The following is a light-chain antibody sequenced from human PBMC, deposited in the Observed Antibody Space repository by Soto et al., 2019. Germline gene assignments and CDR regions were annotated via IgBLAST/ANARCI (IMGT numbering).Light chain of an antibody. V-gene: IGKV3-15*01. CDR2: AAS. CDR1: QRVSNH. CDR3: HQYNNWPWT. J-gene: IGKJ1*01. Sequence: ETVMTQSPVTLSVSPGDTATLSCRASQRVSNHFAWYQQKPGQAPRLLIYAASTRAAGVPVRFSGSGSETEFTLTIRSLQSVDFALYYCHQYNNWPWTFVQGTKVDIK.